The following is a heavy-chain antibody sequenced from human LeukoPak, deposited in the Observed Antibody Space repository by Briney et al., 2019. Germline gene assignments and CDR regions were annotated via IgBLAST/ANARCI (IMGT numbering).Heavy chain of an antibody. CDR2: IKQDGSEK. V-gene: IGHV3-7*01. D-gene: IGHD3-3*01. CDR3: ARVGYDFWSGYYNPYYFDY. J-gene: IGHJ4*02. Sequence: GGSLRLSCAASGFTFSSYWMSWVRQAPGKGLEWVANIKQDGSEKYYVDSVKGRFTISRANAKNSLYLQMNSLRAEDTAVYYCARVGYDFWSGYYNPYYFDYWGPGTLVTVSS. CDR1: GFTFSSYW.